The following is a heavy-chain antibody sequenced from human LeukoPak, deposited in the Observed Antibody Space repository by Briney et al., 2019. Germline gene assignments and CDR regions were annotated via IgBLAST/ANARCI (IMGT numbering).Heavy chain of an antibody. Sequence: PSETLSLTCAVYGGSFSGYYWSWIRQPPGKGLEWIGEINHSGSTNYNPSLKSRATISVDTSKNQFSLKLSSVTAADTAVYYCARGEGVLLWFGESPDAFDIWGQGTMVTVSS. CDR1: GGSFSGYY. J-gene: IGHJ3*02. D-gene: IGHD3-10*01. CDR3: ARGEGVLLWFGESPDAFDI. CDR2: INHSGST. V-gene: IGHV4-34*01.